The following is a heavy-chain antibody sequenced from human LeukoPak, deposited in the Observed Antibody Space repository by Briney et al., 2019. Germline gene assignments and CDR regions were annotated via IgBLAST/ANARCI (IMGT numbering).Heavy chain of an antibody. CDR3: ARWYCSSTTCYHMDV. D-gene: IGHD2/OR15-2a*01. Sequence: SETLSLTCTVSGGSINSYYWSWIRQPPGKGLEYIGHIYYSGNTDYNPSLKSRVTLSVDTSKNQFSLNLSSVTAADTAVYYCARWYCSSTTCYHMDVWGKGTTVTVSS. CDR2: IYYSGNT. V-gene: IGHV4-59*01. J-gene: IGHJ6*03. CDR1: GGSINSYY.